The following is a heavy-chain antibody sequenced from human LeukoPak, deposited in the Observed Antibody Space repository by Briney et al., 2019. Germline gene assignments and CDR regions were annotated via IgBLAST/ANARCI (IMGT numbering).Heavy chain of an antibody. CDR1: GFTFSSYG. D-gene: IGHD1-26*01. V-gene: IGHV3-33*06. CDR3: AKDTRYSGSYYFVFDC. Sequence: PGGSLRLSCAASGFTFSSYGMHWVRQAPGKGLEWVAVIWYDGSNKYYADSVKGRFTISRDNSKNTLYLQMNSLRAEDTAVYYCAKDTRYSGSYYFVFDCWGQGTLVTVSS. CDR2: IWYDGSNK. J-gene: IGHJ4*02.